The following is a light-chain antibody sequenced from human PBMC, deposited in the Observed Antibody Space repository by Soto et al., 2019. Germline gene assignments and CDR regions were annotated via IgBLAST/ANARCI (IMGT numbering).Light chain of an antibody. CDR3: QSYDSSGAL. CDR1: SSNIGAGYD. Sequence: QSVLTQPPSVSGAPGQRVTISCTGSSSNIGAGYDVHWYQQLPGTAPKLLIYGNSNRPSGVPDRFSGSKSGTSASLAITGLQAEDEADYYCQSYDSSGALFGGGTQLTVL. CDR2: GNS. J-gene: IGLJ7*01. V-gene: IGLV1-40*01.